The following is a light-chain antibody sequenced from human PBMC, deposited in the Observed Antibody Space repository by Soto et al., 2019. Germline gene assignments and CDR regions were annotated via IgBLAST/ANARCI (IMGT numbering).Light chain of an antibody. CDR2: LNSDGSH. V-gene: IGLV4-69*01. J-gene: IGLJ2*01. CDR3: QTWETGIQV. Sequence: QLVLTQSPSASASLGASVKLTCTLSSGHSSYAIAWHQQQPEKGPRFLMKLNSDGSHSRGDGIPDRFSGSSSGAERYLTISSLQSEDEGDYHCQTWETGIQVFGGGTKLTVL. CDR1: SGHSSYA.